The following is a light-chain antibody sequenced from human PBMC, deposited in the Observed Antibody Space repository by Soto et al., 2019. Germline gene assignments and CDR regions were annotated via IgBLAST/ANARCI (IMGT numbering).Light chain of an antibody. Sequence: DMQMTQSPYTLSASVGGRVTITCRASQSISSWLAWYQQKPGKAPKVLIYDASSLESGVPSRFSGSGSGTEFSLTISSLQPDDFATYYCQQYNHYWTFGQGTKVDIK. CDR3: QQYNHYWT. V-gene: IGKV1-5*01. CDR1: QSISSW. J-gene: IGKJ1*01. CDR2: DAS.